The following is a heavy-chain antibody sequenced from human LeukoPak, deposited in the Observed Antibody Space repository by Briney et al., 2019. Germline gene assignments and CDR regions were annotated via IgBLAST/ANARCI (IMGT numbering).Heavy chain of an antibody. CDR3: ARQGITIFGALDY. J-gene: IGHJ4*02. D-gene: IGHD3-3*01. CDR2: IYYNGNT. Sequence: SETLSLTCTVSGGSISSYFWSWIRQPPGKGLEWIGYIYYNGNTNYNPSLKSRVTISVDTSKNQFSLKLSSVTAADTAVYYCARQGITIFGALDYWGRGTLVTVSP. V-gene: IGHV4-59*01. CDR1: GGSISSYF.